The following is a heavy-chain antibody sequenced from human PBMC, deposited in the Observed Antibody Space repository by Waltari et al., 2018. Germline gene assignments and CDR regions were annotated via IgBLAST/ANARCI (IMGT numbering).Heavy chain of an antibody. CDR3: ARQRKRYVYNSPQADFDY. V-gene: IGHV4-39*01. CDR2: VYYIEST. D-gene: IGHD1-1*01. J-gene: IGHJ4*02. Sequence: GLEWVRSVYYIESTYYNPSLKSRVTISVDTSKSQFSLKLNSVTAMDTAFDFCARQRKRYVYNSPQADFDYWGQGTLVTVSS.